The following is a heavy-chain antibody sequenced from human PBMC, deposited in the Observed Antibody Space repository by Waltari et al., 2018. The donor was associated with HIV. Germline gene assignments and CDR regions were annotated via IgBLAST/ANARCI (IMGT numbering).Heavy chain of an antibody. D-gene: IGHD2-15*01. J-gene: IGHJ5*02. CDR1: GFTFSRYA. Sequence: VPLVESGGGVVQPGRSLRLSCAASGFTFSRYAIPWVRQAPGKGLEWVALISYDGSNKYYADSVKGRFTISRDNSKNTLYLQMNSLRAEDTSVYYCARDTGYCSFGSCSYNWLDPWGQGTLVSVSS. CDR3: ARDTGYCSFGSCSYNWLDP. V-gene: IGHV3-30*01. CDR2: ISYDGSNK.